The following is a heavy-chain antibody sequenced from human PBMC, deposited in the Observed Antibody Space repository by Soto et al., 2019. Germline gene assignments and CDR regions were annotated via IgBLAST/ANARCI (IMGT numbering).Heavy chain of an antibody. CDR2: IYHSGST. J-gene: IGHJ6*02. D-gene: IGHD6-13*01. CDR1: GYSISSGYY. Sequence: PSETLSLTCAVSGYSISSGYYWGWIRQPPGKGLEWIGSIYHSGSTYYNPSLKSRVTISVDTSKNQFSLKLSSVTAADTAVYYCARDSSSWYGYYYYGMDVWGQGTTVS. V-gene: IGHV4-38-2*02. CDR3: ARDSSSWYGYYYYGMDV.